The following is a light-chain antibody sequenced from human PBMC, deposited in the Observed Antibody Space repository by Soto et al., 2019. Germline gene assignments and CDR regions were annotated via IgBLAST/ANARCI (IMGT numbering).Light chain of an antibody. V-gene: IGLV2-14*01. Sequence: QSALTQPASVSGSPGQSITISCTGTSSDVGGYNYVSWYQPHPGKAPKLMIYDVSNRPSGVSNRFSGSKSGNTASLTISGLQAEDEADYYCSSYTSSSTLVVFGGGTQLTV. CDR3: SSYTSSSTLVV. CDR1: SSDVGGYNY. J-gene: IGLJ2*01. CDR2: DVS.